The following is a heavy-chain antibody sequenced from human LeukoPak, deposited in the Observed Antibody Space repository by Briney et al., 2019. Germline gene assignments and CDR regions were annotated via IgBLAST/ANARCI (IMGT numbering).Heavy chain of an antibody. CDR3: ATRIAVAGADAFDI. V-gene: IGHV1-58*02. CDR2: TVVGSGNT. Sequence: SVKVSCKASGFTFTSSAMQWVRQARGQRLEWIGWTVVGSGNTNYAQKFQERVTITRDMSTSTAYMELSSLRSEDTAVYYCATRIAVAGADAFDIWGQGTMVTVSS. J-gene: IGHJ3*02. D-gene: IGHD6-19*01. CDR1: GFTFTSSA.